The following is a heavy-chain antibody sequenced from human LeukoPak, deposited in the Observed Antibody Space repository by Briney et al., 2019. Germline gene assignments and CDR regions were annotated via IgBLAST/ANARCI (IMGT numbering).Heavy chain of an antibody. CDR1: GFTFSSYS. D-gene: IGHD3-10*01. CDR3: ARDLRAMVRGVIHY. Sequence: PGRSLRLSCAASGFTFSSYSLNWVRQAPGKGLEWVSSISSSSSYIYYADSVKGRFTISRDNAKNSLYLQMNSLRAEDTAVYYCARDLRAMVRGVIHYWGQGTLVTVSS. V-gene: IGHV3-21*01. J-gene: IGHJ4*02. CDR2: ISSSSSYI.